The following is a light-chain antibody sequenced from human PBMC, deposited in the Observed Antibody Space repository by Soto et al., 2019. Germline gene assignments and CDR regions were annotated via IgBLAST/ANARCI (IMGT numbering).Light chain of an antibody. Sequence: DIQMTHSPSTLSASLGDRVTITCRASQNINSWLAWYQQKPGKAPNLLIYKASSLESGVPSRFSGSGSGTEFTLTISGLQPDDFATYYCQQYHNYWTFGQGTKVDIK. CDR2: KAS. CDR3: QQYHNYWT. J-gene: IGKJ1*01. V-gene: IGKV1-5*03. CDR1: QNINSW.